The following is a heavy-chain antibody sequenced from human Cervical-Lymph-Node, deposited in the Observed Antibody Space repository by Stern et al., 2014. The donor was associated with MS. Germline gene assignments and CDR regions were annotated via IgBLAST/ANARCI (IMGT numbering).Heavy chain of an antibody. Sequence: MQLVESGSELKKPGASVKVSCKASVYTFTSYAINWVRQAPGKGLEWMGWINTITGNAMYAQGFTGRFVFSLDTSVSTTYLQISSLKAEDTAVYYCARGDWFDPWGQGTLVTVSS. J-gene: IGHJ5*02. CDR1: VYTFTSYA. CDR2: INTITGNA. CDR3: ARGDWFDP. V-gene: IGHV7-4-1*02.